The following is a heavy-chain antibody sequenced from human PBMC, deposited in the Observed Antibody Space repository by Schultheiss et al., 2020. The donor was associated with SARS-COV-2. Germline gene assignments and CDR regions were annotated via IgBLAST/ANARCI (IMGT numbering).Heavy chain of an antibody. Sequence: SQTLSLTCTVSGGSISSYYWSWIRQPPGKGLEWIGYIYYSGSTNYNPSLKSRVTISVDTSKNQFSLKLSSVTAADTAVYYCARGPGIAVSDAFDIWGQGTMVTVSS. D-gene: IGHD6-19*01. V-gene: IGHV4-59*12. CDR2: IYYSGST. J-gene: IGHJ3*02. CDR3: ARGPGIAVSDAFDI. CDR1: GGSISSYY.